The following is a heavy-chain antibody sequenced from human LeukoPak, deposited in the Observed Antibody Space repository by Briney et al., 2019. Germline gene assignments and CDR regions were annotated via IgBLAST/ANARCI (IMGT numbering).Heavy chain of an antibody. CDR2: INHSGST. CDR3: AAYRFPGIAARQNWFDP. D-gene: IGHD6-6*01. Sequence: SSETLSLTCAVYGGSFSGYYWSWIRQPPGKGLEWIGEINHSGSTNYNPSLKSRVTISVDTSKNQFSLKLSSVTAADTAVYYCAAYRFPGIAARQNWFDPWGQGTLVTVSS. CDR1: GGSFSGYY. J-gene: IGHJ5*02. V-gene: IGHV4-34*01.